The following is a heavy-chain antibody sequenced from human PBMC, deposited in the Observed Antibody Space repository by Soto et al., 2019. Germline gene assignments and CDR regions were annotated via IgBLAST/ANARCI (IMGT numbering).Heavy chain of an antibody. CDR1: GYIFVNYG. D-gene: IGHD3-16*01. J-gene: IGHJ6*02. CDR2: ISPYTGNT. Sequence: QVQLVQSGDEVKKPGASVKVSCKASGYIFVNYGIAWVRQAPRQGLEWMGWISPYTGNTHSASKVQGRLTMTTDTATSAAYMDLGSLTSDDTAVYYCVMVDNYVTPTPQDVWGQGTTVTVSS. V-gene: IGHV1-18*01. CDR3: VMVDNYVTPTPQDV.